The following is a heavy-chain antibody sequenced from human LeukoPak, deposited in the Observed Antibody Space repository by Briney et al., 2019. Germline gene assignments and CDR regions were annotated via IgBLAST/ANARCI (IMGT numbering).Heavy chain of an antibody. CDR1: GESFSGYY. J-gene: IGHJ6*02. Sequence: SETLSLTCAVYGESFSGYYWSWLRQPPGKGLEWIGEINHSGSTNYNPSLKSRVTISVDTSKNQFSLKLSSVTAADTAVYYCARGHCSSTSCYYYYGMDVWGQGTTVTVSS. D-gene: IGHD2-2*01. V-gene: IGHV4-34*01. CDR3: ARGHCSSTSCYYYYGMDV. CDR2: INHSGST.